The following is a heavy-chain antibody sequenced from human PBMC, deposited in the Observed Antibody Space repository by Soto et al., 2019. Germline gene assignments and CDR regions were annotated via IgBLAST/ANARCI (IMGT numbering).Heavy chain of an antibody. CDR3: AKKGGWQVPGYWFDS. CDR2: IGNSGT. CDR1: GFTVTNSA. D-gene: IGHD6-19*01. J-gene: IGHJ5*01. Sequence: SGGSLRLSCAASGFTVTNSAMNWVRQAPGKGLEWVSTIGNSGTYYADIVKGRFTISRDISKNTVDLQMSGLSAEDTAVYYCAKKGGWQVPGYWFDSWGQGTLVTVSS. V-gene: IGHV3-23*01.